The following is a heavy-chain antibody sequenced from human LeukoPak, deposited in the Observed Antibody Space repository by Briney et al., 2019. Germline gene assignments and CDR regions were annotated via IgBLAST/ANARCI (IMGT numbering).Heavy chain of an antibody. V-gene: IGHV1-2*02. Sequence: ASVKVSCKASGYTFTGYYMHWVRQAPGQGLEWMGWINPNSGGTNYAQKFQGRVTMTRDTSISTAYMELSRLRSDDTAVYYCARDLRSGYGPYALGFDYWGQGTLVTVSS. D-gene: IGHD5-12*01. CDR1: GYTFTGYY. CDR2: INPNSGGT. J-gene: IGHJ4*02. CDR3: ARDLRSGYGPYALGFDY.